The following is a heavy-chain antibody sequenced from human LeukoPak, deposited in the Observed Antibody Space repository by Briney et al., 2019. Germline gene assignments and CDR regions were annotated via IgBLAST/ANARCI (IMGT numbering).Heavy chain of an antibody. CDR1: GGSFSGYY. CDR3: ARGYYDFWSGYPLPYFDY. J-gene: IGHJ4*02. V-gene: IGHV4-34*01. CDR2: INHSGST. Sequence: SETLSLTCAVYGGSFSGYYWSWIHQPPGKGLEWIGEINHSGSTNYNPSLKSRVTISVDTSKNQFSLKMSSVTAADTAVYYCARGYYDFWSGYPLPYFDYWGQGTLVTVSS. D-gene: IGHD3-3*01.